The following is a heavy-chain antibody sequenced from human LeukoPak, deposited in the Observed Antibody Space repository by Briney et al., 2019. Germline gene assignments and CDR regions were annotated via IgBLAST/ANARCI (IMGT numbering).Heavy chain of an antibody. CDR2: IKQDGSEK. D-gene: IGHD2-2*01. J-gene: IGHJ4*02. CDR1: GFNFNTYW. CDR3: ARETFGCSSTSCYDVFDY. V-gene: IGHV3-7*01. Sequence: GGSLRLSCAASGFNFNTYWMSWVRQAPGKGLEWVANIKQDGSEKFYGDSMKGRFTISRDNSKNSLYLQVNSLRAEDTAMYYCARETFGCSSTSCYDVFDYWGQGTLVTVSS.